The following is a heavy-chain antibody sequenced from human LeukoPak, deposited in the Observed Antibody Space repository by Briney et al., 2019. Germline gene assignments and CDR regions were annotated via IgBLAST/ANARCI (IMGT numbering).Heavy chain of an antibody. CDR1: GGSISSSSYY. CDR3: ARPLKGYDAFDI. D-gene: IGHD5-12*01. Sequence: SETLSLTSTVSGGSISSSSYYWGWIRQPPGKGLEWIGSIYYSGSTYYNPSLKSRVTISVDTSKNQFSLKLSSVTAADTAVYYCARPLKGYDAFDIWGQGTMVTVSS. J-gene: IGHJ3*02. V-gene: IGHV4-39*01. CDR2: IYYSGST.